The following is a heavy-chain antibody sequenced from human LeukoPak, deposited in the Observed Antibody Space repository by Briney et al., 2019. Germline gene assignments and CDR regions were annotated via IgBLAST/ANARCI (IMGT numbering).Heavy chain of an antibody. Sequence: GASVKVSCKASGYTFTGYYMHWVRQAPGQGLEWMGWINPNSGGTNYAQKFQGRVTMTRDTSISTAYMELSRLRSDDTAVYYCAREYYDISYGMDVWGQGTTVTVSS. J-gene: IGHJ6*02. CDR1: GYTFTGYY. CDR3: AREYYDISYGMDV. D-gene: IGHD3-22*01. V-gene: IGHV1-2*02. CDR2: INPNSGGT.